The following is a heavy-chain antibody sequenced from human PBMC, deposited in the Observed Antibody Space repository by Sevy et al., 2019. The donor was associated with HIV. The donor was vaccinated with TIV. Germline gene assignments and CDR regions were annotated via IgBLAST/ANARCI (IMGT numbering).Heavy chain of an antibody. CDR1: GFTFDDYA. D-gene: IGHD3-10*01. Sequence: GGSLRLSCAASGFTFDDYAMHWVRQAPGKGLEWVSGISWNSGSIGYADSVKGRFTISRDNAKNSLYLQMNSLRAEDMALYYCAKDKGGYYGSGSYYNGYFDYWGQGTLVTVSS. J-gene: IGHJ4*02. V-gene: IGHV3-9*03. CDR3: AKDKGGYYGSGSYYNGYFDY. CDR2: ISWNSGSI.